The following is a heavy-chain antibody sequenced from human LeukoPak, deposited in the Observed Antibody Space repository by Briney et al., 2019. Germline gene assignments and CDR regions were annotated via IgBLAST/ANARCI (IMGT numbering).Heavy chain of an antibody. Sequence: SETLSLTCAVYGGSFSGYYWGWIRQPPGKGREWIGEINHSGSTNYNPSLKSRVTISVDTSKNQFSLKLSSVTAADTAVYYCARLSPYCSSTRCPLDYWGQGTLVTVSS. D-gene: IGHD2-2*01. CDR1: GGSFSGYY. J-gene: IGHJ4*02. CDR2: INHSGST. CDR3: ARLSPYCSSTRCPLDY. V-gene: IGHV4-34*01.